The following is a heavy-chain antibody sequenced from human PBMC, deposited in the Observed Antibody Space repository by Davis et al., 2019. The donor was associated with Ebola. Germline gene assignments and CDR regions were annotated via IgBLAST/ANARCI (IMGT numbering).Heavy chain of an antibody. J-gene: IGHJ6*02. V-gene: IGHV4-4*02. CDR1: GGSISSSNW. Sequence: MPSETLSLTCAVSGGSISSSNWWSWVRQPPGKGLEWIGEIYHSGSTNYNPSLKSRVTISVDTSKNQFSLKLSSVTAADTAVYYCARAHGNWNRTYYYYGMDVWGQGTTVTVSS. D-gene: IGHD1/OR15-1a*01. CDR3: ARAHGNWNRTYYYYGMDV. CDR2: IYHSGST.